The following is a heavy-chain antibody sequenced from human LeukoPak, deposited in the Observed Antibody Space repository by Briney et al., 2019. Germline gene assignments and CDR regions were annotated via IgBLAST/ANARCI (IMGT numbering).Heavy chain of an antibody. CDR3: ARVDGMEWLLFFDY. V-gene: IGHV4-59*01. J-gene: IGHJ4*02. Sequence: PSETLSLTCTVSGGSISSYYWSWIRQPPGKGLEWIGYIYYSGSTNHNPSLKSRVTISVDTSKNQFSLKLSSVTAADTAVYYCARVDGMEWLLFFDYWGQGTLVTVSS. CDR1: GGSISSYY. D-gene: IGHD3-3*01. CDR2: IYYSGST.